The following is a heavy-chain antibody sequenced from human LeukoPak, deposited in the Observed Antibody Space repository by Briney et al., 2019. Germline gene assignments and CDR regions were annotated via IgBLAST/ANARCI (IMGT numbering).Heavy chain of an antibody. Sequence: SETLSLTCTVSGGSISSYYWTWIRQPPGKGLECIGYIYYSGSTNYNPSLKSRVIISADTSKNQFPLKLSSVTAADTAVYYCARGGYSSPNRMDYWGQGTLVTVSS. V-gene: IGHV4-59*01. J-gene: IGHJ4*02. CDR2: IYYSGST. CDR3: ARGGYSSPNRMDY. CDR1: GGSISSYY. D-gene: IGHD6-13*01.